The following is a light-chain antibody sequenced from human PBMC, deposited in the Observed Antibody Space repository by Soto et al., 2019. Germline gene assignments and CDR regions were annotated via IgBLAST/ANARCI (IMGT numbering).Light chain of an antibody. Sequence: QSVLTQPPSVSGAPGQRVTISCTGSSTNIGAGYDVHWYQQLPGTAPKLLIYGNSNRPSGVPYRFSGSKSGTSASPAITGLQAEDEADYYYHSYDSSLSGFYVFGTGTKLTVL. CDR1: STNIGAGYD. J-gene: IGLJ1*01. CDR3: HSYDSSLSGFYV. CDR2: GNS. V-gene: IGLV1-40*01.